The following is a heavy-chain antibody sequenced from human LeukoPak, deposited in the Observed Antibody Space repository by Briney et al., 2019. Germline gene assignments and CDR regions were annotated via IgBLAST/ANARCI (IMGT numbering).Heavy chain of an antibody. D-gene: IGHD2-2*01. V-gene: IGHV1-69*05. CDR2: IIPIFGTA. CDR3: ARGAVYCSSTSCYVSYYYYMDV. J-gene: IGHJ6*03. Sequence: GALVKVSCKASGGTFSSYAISWGRQAPGQGLEWMGGIIPIFGTANYAQKFQGRVTITTDESTSTAYMELSRLRSKDTAVYYCARGAVYCSSTSCYVSYYYYMDVWGKGTTVPVSS. CDR1: GGTFSSYA.